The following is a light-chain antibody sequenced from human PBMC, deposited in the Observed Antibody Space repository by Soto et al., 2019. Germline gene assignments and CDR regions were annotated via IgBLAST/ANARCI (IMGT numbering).Light chain of an antibody. CDR2: DAS. Sequence: EIVMTQSPATLSVSPGEGATVSRRASQSVSSHLAWYQHKPGQAPRLLIYDASNRATGIPARFSGSGSGTDFTLTISSLEPEDFAVYYCQQRSNWPLTFGGGTKVDIK. CDR1: QSVSSH. CDR3: QQRSNWPLT. J-gene: IGKJ4*01. V-gene: IGKV3-11*01.